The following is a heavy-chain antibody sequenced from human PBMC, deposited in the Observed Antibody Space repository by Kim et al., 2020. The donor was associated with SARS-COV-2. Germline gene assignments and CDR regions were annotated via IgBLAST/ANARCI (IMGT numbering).Heavy chain of an antibody. J-gene: IGHJ4*02. CDR1: GYTFTGIG. CDR3: AKEPFGGGWWYFDY. V-gene: IGHV7-4-1*02. D-gene: IGHD6-19*01. CDR2: IDTNTGNP. Sequence: ASVKVSCKASGYTFTGIGMNWVRQAPGQGLEWMGWIDTNTGNPTYAQGFTGRFVFSLDTSVSTAYLQITSLKAEDTAVYYCAKEPFGGGWWYFDYWGQGTLVTVSS.